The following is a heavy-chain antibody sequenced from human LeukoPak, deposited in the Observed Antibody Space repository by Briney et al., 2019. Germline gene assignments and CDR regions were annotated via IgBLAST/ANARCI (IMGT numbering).Heavy chain of an antibody. CDR2: MKPNSGNT. V-gene: IGHV1-8*01. CDR1: GYTFTSSD. J-gene: IGHJ6*03. Sequence: GASVKVSCKASGYTFTSSDINWVRQATGQGLEWMGWMKPNSGNTGYAQKFQGGVTMTTNTSISTAYMELSSLRSEDTAVYFCARGRYSYQYYYYMVVWGKGTTVTVSS. D-gene: IGHD5-18*01. CDR3: ARGRYSYQYYYYMVV.